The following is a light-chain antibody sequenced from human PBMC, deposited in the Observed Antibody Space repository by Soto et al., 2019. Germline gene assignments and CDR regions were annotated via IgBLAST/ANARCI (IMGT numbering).Light chain of an antibody. Sequence: IVMTQSPATLSVSPGERATLSCRASQSVSSNLAWYQQKPGQAPRLLIYGASTRATGIPARFSGSGSGTEFTLTISSLQSEDCAVYYCQQYNNWPLTFGQGTRLEIK. J-gene: IGKJ5*01. V-gene: IGKV3-15*01. CDR2: GAS. CDR1: QSVSSN. CDR3: QQYNNWPLT.